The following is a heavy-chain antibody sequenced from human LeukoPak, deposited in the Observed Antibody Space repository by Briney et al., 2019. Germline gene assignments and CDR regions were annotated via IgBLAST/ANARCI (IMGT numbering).Heavy chain of an antibody. D-gene: IGHD2-21*02. CDR2: KKQDGSEK. Sequence: QSGGSLILSCAASGFTFSRYWMSWVRQAPGKGLEWVANKKQDGSEKYYVDSVKGRFTISRDNAKNSLYLQMNSLRAEDTAVYYCALCGGGACHKGYSAHWGQGTLVTVSS. CDR1: GFTFSRYW. V-gene: IGHV3-7*02. CDR3: ALCGGGACHKGYSAH. J-gene: IGHJ4*02.